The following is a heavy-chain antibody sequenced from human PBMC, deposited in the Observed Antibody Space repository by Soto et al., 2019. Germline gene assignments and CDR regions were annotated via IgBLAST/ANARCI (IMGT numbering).Heavy chain of an antibody. Sequence: EVQLVESGGGLVQPGGSLRLSCEASGFTFSGNAMHWVRQAPGKGLEYVSSTTSDGGNTYYANSVKGRFTISRDNSKNTPYLQLGSLSADDTAVYFCARVGPDHKHAFDIWGQGTMVTVSS. CDR1: GFTFSGNA. J-gene: IGHJ3*02. CDR2: TTSDGGNT. V-gene: IGHV3-64*01. D-gene: IGHD3-10*01. CDR3: ARVGPDHKHAFDI.